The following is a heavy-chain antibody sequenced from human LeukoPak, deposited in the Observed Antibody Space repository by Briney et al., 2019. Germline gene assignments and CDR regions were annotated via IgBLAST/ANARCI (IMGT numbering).Heavy chain of an antibody. V-gene: IGHV3-21*01. D-gene: IGHD4/OR15-4a*01. Sequence: GGSLRLSCAASGFTFSTYTMNWVRQAPGKGREWVSSISSSSTYIYYADSVKGRFTISRDNAKNSLYLQMNSLRAEDTAVYYCARDEVYGEQYYFDYWGQGTLVTVSS. CDR2: ISSSSTYI. CDR1: GFTFSTYT. CDR3: ARDEVYGEQYYFDY. J-gene: IGHJ4*02.